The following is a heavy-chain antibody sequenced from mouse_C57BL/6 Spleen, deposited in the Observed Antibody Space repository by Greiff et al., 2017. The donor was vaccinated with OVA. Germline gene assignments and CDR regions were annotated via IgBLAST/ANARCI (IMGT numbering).Heavy chain of an antibody. CDR3: ARAPLYYGSSYLDY. D-gene: IGHD1-1*01. J-gene: IGHJ2*01. CDR1: GYSFTGYY. CDR2: IYPYNGVS. Sequence: EVQLQESGPELVKPGASVKISCKASGYSFTGYYMHWVKQSHGNILDWIGYIYPYNGVSSYNQKFKGKATLTVDKSSSTAYMELRSLTSEDSAVYYCARAPLYYGSSYLDYWGQGTTLTVSS. V-gene: IGHV1-31*01.